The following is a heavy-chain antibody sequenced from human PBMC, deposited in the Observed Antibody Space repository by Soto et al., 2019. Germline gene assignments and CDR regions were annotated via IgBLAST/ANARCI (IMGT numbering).Heavy chain of an antibody. V-gene: IGHV4-30-4*01. J-gene: IGHJ4*02. CDR3: AREEATYYYDSSGYYPHSDY. D-gene: IGHD3-22*01. CDR1: GGSISSGDYY. CDR2: TYYSGST. Sequence: SETLSLTCTVSGGSISSGDYYWSWIRQPPGKGLEWIGYTYYSGSTYYNPSLKSRVTISVDTSKNQFSLKLSSVTAADTAVYYCAREEATYYYDSSGYYPHSDYWGQGTLVTVSS.